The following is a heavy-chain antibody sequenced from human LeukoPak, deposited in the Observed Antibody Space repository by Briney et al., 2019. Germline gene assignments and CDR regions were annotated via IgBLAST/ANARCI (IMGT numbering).Heavy chain of an antibody. D-gene: IGHD3-9*01. V-gene: IGHV3-30*02. J-gene: IGHJ4*02. CDR1: GFTFSSYG. CDR3: ARGGIGGRHFDYLSTPMGM. CDR2: TPYDGSNE. Sequence: PGGSLRLSCVASGFTFSSYGMHWVRQAPGRGLEWVAITPYDGSNEYYADSVKGRFTISRDNSKNTVYLQMNSLRAEDTADYYCARGGIGGRHFDYLSTPMGMRGQETLVIVSS.